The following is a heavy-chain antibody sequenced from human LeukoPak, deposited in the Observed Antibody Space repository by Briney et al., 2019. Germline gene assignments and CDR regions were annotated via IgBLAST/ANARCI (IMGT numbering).Heavy chain of an antibody. Sequence: GGSLKLSCAASGITFDGSPIHWVRQASGKGLEWVGRIRRNANDYATGYGASVKGRFIISRDDSKNMSYLEMNSLTTEGTAVYFCQAYYYYYMDVWGKGTTVTVYS. CDR1: GITFDGSP. V-gene: IGHV3-73*01. J-gene: IGHJ6*03. CDR3: QAYYYYYMDV. CDR2: IRRNANDYAT.